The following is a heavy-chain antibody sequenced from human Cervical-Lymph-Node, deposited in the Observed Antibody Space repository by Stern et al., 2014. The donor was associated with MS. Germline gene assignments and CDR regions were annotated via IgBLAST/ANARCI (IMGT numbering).Heavy chain of an antibody. CDR1: GYTFSRLG. V-gene: IGHV1-18*01. CDR3: ASGSLEGFDP. D-gene: IGHD5-24*01. Sequence: QVQLVQSGAEVKKPGASVKVSCKASGYTFSRLGISWVRQAPGQGLEWMGWISAYNGNTAYATKLQGRVTLTTDTSTSTAYMELRSLTSDDAAVYYCASGSLEGFDPWGQGTLVTVSS. CDR2: ISAYNGNT. J-gene: IGHJ5*02.